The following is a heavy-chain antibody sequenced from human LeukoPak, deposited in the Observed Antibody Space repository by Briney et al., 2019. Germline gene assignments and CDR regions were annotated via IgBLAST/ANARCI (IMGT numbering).Heavy chain of an antibody. CDR3: ASKGDISPLRY. Sequence: PGGSLRLSCAASGFTFSSYGMHWVRQAPGKGLEWVAVIWYGGSNKYYADSVKGRFTISRDDSKNTLYLQMNSLRAEDTAVYYCASKGDISPLRYWGQGTLVTVSS. D-gene: IGHD3-10*01. V-gene: IGHV3-33*08. CDR2: IWYGGSNK. CDR1: GFTFSSYG. J-gene: IGHJ4*02.